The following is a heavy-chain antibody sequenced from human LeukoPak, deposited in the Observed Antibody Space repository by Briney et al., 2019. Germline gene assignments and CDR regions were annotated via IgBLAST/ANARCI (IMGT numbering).Heavy chain of an antibody. D-gene: IGHD3-16*02. CDR3: ARVLYDYVWGSYPFDY. Sequence: SQTLSLTCAISGDSVSSNSAAWNWIGQSPSRGLEWLGRTYYRSKWYNDYAVSVKSRITINPDTSKNQFSLQLNSVTPEDTAVYYCARVLYDYVWGSYPFDYWGQGTLVTVSS. CDR2: TYYRSKWYN. V-gene: IGHV6-1*01. J-gene: IGHJ4*02. CDR1: GDSVSSNSAA.